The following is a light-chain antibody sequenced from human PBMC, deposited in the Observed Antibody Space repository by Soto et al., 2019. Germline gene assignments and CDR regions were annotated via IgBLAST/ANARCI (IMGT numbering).Light chain of an antibody. J-gene: IGKJ4*01. Sequence: EIVLTQSPATLSLSPGERATLSCRASQSVSSYLAWYQQKPGQAPRLLIYDASNRATGIPARFSGSGSGTDFTLTISSLGPEDFAVYYCQQRSNWPSLTFGGGNKVEIK. CDR2: DAS. CDR1: QSVSSY. V-gene: IGKV3-11*01. CDR3: QQRSNWPSLT.